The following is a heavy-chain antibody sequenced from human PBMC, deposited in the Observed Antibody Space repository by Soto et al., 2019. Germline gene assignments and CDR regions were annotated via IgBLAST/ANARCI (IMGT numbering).Heavy chain of an antibody. D-gene: IGHD1-26*01. CDR3: AGGVGDAF. J-gene: IGHJ4*02. CDR1: ESTVSRDW. CDR2: INQDGSEK. V-gene: IGHV3-7*04. Sequence: EVPLVESGGGLVQTGGSLRLSCAIFESTVSRDWMNWVRQAPGKGLEWVAHINQDGSEKYYVDSVKGRFTISRHNATKSLYLQMNSLRPADTAMYYCAGGVGDAFWGQGTLVTVSS.